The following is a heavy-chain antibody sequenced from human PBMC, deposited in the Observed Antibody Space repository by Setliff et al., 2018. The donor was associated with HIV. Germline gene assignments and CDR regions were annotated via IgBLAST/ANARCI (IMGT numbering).Heavy chain of an antibody. CDR3: AKEDQRVTSVDY. CDR1: GLIFSSYW. J-gene: IGHJ4*02. CDR2: IKQDGSEK. Sequence: PGGSLRLSCAASGLIFSSYWMSWVRRAPGKGLEWVANIKQDGSEKYYVDSVKGRFTISRDNSKNTLFLQMNSLRSEDTAVYYCAKEDQRVTSVDYWGQGTPVTVSS. D-gene: IGHD2-2*01. V-gene: IGHV3-7*01.